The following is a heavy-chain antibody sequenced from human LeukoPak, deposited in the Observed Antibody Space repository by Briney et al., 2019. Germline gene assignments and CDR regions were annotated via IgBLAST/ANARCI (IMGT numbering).Heavy chain of an antibody. CDR2: IKEDGSAK. J-gene: IGHJ6*04. CDR3: AELGITMIGGV. D-gene: IGHD3-10*02. V-gene: IGHV3-7*01. CDR1: GFTFSNYW. Sequence: QPGGSLRLSCAASGFTFSNYWMSWVRQAPGKGLEWVANIKEDGSAKYYVDSVKGRFTISRDNAKNSLYLQMNSLRAEDTAVYYCAELGITMIGGVWGKGTTVTISS.